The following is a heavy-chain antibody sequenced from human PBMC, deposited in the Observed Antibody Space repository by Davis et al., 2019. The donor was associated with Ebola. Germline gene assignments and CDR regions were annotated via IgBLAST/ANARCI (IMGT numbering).Heavy chain of an antibody. CDR2: TYYRSQWFN. Sequence: HSQTLSLTCDISGDSISSNSAAWSWIRQSPSRGLEWLGRTYYRSQWFNDYAVSVKGRIIINPDTSKNQFSLQLNYVIPEDTAVYFCAREPDSHTGWWDWGQGTLVTVSS. V-gene: IGHV6-1*01. J-gene: IGHJ4*02. CDR3: AREPDSHTGWWD. D-gene: IGHD2-8*02. CDR1: GDSISSNSAA.